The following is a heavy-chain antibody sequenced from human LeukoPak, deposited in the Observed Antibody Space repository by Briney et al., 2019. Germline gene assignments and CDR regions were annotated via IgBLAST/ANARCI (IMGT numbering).Heavy chain of an antibody. Sequence: GSSLRLSCAASGFTFSTYGMHWVRQAPGKGLEWVAVISYDGTNKYYADSVKGRFTISRDNSKNTLYAQMNSLRVEDTAVYYCATKSLLGYTDHWGQGTLVTVSS. J-gene: IGHJ4*02. CDR3: ATKSLLGYTDH. V-gene: IGHV3-30*03. CDR1: GFTFSTYG. D-gene: IGHD3-10*01. CDR2: ISYDGTNK.